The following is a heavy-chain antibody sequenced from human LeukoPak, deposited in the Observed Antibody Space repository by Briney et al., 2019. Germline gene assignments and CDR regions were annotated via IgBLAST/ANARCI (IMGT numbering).Heavy chain of an antibody. CDR2: FNPGDGET. D-gene: IGHD2-2*01. V-gene: IGHV1-24*01. Sequence: ASGTVSCKVSGYTLSELAMQWVRQAPGKGLEWMGGFNPGDGETIYAQKFQGRVTMTEDTSTNTAYMEVSSLRSEDTAVYYCATLPPLVPAGPADAFDIWGQGTMVTVSS. CDR1: GYTLSELA. J-gene: IGHJ3*02. CDR3: ATLPPLVPAGPADAFDI.